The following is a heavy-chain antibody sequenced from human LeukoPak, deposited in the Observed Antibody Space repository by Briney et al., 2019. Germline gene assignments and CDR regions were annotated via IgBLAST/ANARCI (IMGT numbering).Heavy chain of an antibody. J-gene: IGHJ4*02. CDR2: ISGDGGST. CDR3: ASPGSAWYRFDY. Sequence: GGSLRLSCAALVFTFDDHAIHWVRQAGAKGREWVCLISGDGGSTYYAAFVKGRFTISRDNSKNSLYLQMNSLRTEDTALYYCASPGSAWYRFDYWGQGTLVTVSS. CDR1: VFTFDDHA. D-gene: IGHD6-19*01. V-gene: IGHV3-43*02.